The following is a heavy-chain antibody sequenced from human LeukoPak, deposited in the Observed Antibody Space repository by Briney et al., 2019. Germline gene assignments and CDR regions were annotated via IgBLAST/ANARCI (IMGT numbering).Heavy chain of an antibody. CDR1: GFTFSNYY. V-gene: IGHV3-7*03. D-gene: IGHD6-19*01. Sequence: GGSLRLSCAASGFTFSNYYMRWVRQAPGKGLEWVANINEDGSHKWYVDSVKGRCTISRAKAKNSLYLQLNRLRAEDTAVYSCASGWTDYFDYWGQGTLVTVSS. CDR3: ASGWTDYFDY. CDR2: INEDGSHK. J-gene: IGHJ4*02.